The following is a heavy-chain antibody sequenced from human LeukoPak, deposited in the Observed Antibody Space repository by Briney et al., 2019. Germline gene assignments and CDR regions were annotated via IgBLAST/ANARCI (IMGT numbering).Heavy chain of an antibody. J-gene: IGHJ5*02. CDR2: INHSGST. Sequence: PSETLSLTCAVYGGSFSGYYWSWIRQPPGKGLEWIGEINHSGSTNYNQSLNSRVTISVDTSKNQSSLKLSSVTATDTAVYYCARGMVRGVISNWFDPWGQGTLVTVSS. CDR3: ARGMVRGVISNWFDP. V-gene: IGHV4-34*01. CDR1: GGSFSGYY. D-gene: IGHD3-10*01.